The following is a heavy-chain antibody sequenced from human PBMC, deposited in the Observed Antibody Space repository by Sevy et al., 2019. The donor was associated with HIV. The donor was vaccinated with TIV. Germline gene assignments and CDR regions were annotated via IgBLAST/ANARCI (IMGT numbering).Heavy chain of an antibody. CDR2: ISYSGNT. J-gene: IGHJ6*02. CDR1: GGSVTSGNYY. CDR3: ARVREAIYYFGMDV. Sequence: SEILSLTCTVSGGSVTSGNYYWTWIRQPPGKGLEWIGYISYSGNTKYNPSLKSRVIISVDTSKTQFSLTLSSVTAADTAVYYCARVREAIYYFGMDVWGQGTTVTVSS. V-gene: IGHV4-61*01.